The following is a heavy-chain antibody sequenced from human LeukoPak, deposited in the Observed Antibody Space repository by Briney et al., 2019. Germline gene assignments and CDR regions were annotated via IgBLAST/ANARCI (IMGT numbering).Heavy chain of an antibody. J-gene: IGHJ4*02. CDR1: GFTFSSYG. CDR2: IWYDGSNK. Sequence: PGGSLRLSCAASGFTFSSYGMHWVRQAPGKGLEWVAVIWYDGSNKYYADSVKGRFTISRDNSKNTLYLQMNSLRAEDTAVYYCAKPYYYDSSGFDYWGQGTLVTVSS. CDR3: AKPYYYDSSGFDY. V-gene: IGHV3-30*02. D-gene: IGHD3-22*01.